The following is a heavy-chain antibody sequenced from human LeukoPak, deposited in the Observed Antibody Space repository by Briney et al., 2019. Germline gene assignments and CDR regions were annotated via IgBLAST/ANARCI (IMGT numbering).Heavy chain of an antibody. CDR2: ISGSGGST. Sequence: GGSLRLSCAASGFTFSSYAMSWVRQAPGKGLEWVSAISGSGGSTYYADSVKGRFTISRDNSKNTLYLQMNSLRAEDTAVYYCAKDGLSSGWYIITDYWGQGTLVTVSS. V-gene: IGHV3-23*01. CDR1: GFTFSSYA. D-gene: IGHD6-19*01. CDR3: AKDGLSSGWYIITDY. J-gene: IGHJ4*02.